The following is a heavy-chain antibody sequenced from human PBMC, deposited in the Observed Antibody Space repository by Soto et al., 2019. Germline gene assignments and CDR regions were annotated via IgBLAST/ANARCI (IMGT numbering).Heavy chain of an antibody. V-gene: IGHV3-48*03. D-gene: IGHD3-9*01. CDR3: ARVTYYDILTGYSTYGMYV. J-gene: IGHJ6*04. CDR1: GFTFSSYE. Sequence: GGSLRLSCAASGFTFSSYEMNWVRQAPGKGLEWVSYISSSGSTIYYADSVKGRFTISRDNAKNSLYLQMNSLRAEDTAVYYCARVTYYDILTGYSTYGMYVWGKGTKVTVSS. CDR2: ISSSGSTI.